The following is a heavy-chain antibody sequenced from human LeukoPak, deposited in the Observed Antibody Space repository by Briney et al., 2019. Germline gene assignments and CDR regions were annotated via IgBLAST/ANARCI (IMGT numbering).Heavy chain of an antibody. Sequence: PGGSLRLSCAASGFTFRSFRMSWVRQAPGKGLEWVSAISGSGGSTYYADSVKGRFTISRDNSKNTLYLQMNSLRAEDTAVYYCAKDGNTAMGNWGQGTLVTVSS. CDR2: ISGSGGST. CDR3: AKDGNTAMGN. V-gene: IGHV3-23*01. CDR1: GFTFRSFR. D-gene: IGHD5-18*01. J-gene: IGHJ4*02.